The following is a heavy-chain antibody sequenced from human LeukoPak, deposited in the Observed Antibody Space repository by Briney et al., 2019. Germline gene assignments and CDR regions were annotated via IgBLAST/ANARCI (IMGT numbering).Heavy chain of an antibody. CDR1: GFTFSSYV. D-gene: IGHD3-3*01. V-gene: IGHV3-23*01. J-gene: IGHJ6*02. CDR3: ARGLYYDFWSGYYGTGGYYGMAV. CDR2: VSGSGSST. Sequence: GGSLRLSCAGSGFTFSSYVMSWVRQGPGKELEWVSTVSGSGSSTYYADSVKGRFTISRDNSKNTLYLQMNSLRAEDTAVYYWARGLYYDFWSGYYGTGGYYGMAVWGQGTTVTVSS.